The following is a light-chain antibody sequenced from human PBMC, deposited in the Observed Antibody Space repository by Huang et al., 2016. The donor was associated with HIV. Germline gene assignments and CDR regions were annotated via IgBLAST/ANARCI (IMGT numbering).Light chain of an antibody. CDR2: GAF. J-gene: IGKJ4*01. Sequence: EIVLTQFPGTLSLSPGGRATLSCRASQSLSDNSLAWYQQRPGQAPRLVIYGAFNRATGIPDRFSGSGSRTDFTRTISRLEPEDFAVYYCQQDAGSPQTFGGGTKVEIK. CDR3: QQDAGSPQT. CDR1: QSLSDNS. V-gene: IGKV3-20*01.